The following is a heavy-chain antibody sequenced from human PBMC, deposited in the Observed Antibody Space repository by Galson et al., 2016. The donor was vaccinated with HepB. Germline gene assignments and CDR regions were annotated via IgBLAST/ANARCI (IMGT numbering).Heavy chain of an antibody. CDR3: ARVPPKIYLDNAWGSYRYYFDY. D-gene: IGHD3-16*02. Sequence: EWIGYTYYSGSTDYNSSLKSRVTMSLDTAKNQLSLRLNSVTAADTAVYYCARVPPKIYLDNAWGSYRYYFDYWGQGALVTVSS. CDR2: TYYSGST. J-gene: IGHJ4*02. V-gene: IGHV4-30-4*05.